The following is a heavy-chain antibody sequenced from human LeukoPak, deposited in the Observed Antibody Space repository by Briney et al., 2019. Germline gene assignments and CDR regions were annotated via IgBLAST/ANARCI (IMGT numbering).Heavy chain of an antibody. Sequence: ASVKVSCKASGYTFTSYVINWVRQAPGQGLEWMGWINTNTGNPTYAQGFTGRFVFSLDTSVSTAYLQISSLKAEDTAVYYCARDLLEGHYDILTGSNWFDPWGQGTLVTVSS. CDR2: INTNTGNP. CDR3: ARDLLEGHYDILTGSNWFDP. CDR1: GYTFTSYV. D-gene: IGHD3-9*01. J-gene: IGHJ5*02. V-gene: IGHV7-4-1*02.